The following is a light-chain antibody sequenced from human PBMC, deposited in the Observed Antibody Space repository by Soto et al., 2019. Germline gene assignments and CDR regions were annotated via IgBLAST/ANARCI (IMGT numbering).Light chain of an antibody. CDR1: QSVSSTY. V-gene: IGKV3-20*01. Sequence: EIVLTQSPGTLSLSPGERATLSCRASQSVSSTYLAWYQQKPGQAPRLLIYGASSRAPGIPDRFSGSGSGPEFTLTINSLQSEDFAIYYCQPYNNWPLTFGGGTKVDI. J-gene: IGKJ4*01. CDR2: GAS. CDR3: QPYNNWPLT.